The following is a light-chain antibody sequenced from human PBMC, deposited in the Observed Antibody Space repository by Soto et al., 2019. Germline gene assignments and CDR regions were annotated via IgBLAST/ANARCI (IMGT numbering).Light chain of an antibody. CDR2: GAS. V-gene: IGKV3-15*01. CDR3: QQYNNWPFT. Sequence: EIVMTQSPATLSVSPGERATLSCRASQSVSSNLAWYQQKPGQAPRLLIYGASTRATGIPARFSGSGSGTEFTLTIGSLQSGDFAVYTCQQYNNWPFTFGPGTKVDIK. J-gene: IGKJ3*01. CDR1: QSVSSN.